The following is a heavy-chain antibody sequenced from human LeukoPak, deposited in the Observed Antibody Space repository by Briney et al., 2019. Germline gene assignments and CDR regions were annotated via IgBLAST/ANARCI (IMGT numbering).Heavy chain of an antibody. D-gene: IGHD2-2*01. J-gene: IGHJ4*02. CDR3: ARSRYCSSTSCHPFDY. V-gene: IGHV1-18*01. CDR2: ISAYNGNT. CDR1: GCTFTSYG. Sequence: ASVKVSCKASGCTFTSYGISWVRQAPGQGLEWMGWISAYNGNTNYAQKLQGRVTMTTDTSTSTAYMELRSLRSDDTAVYYCARSRYCSSTSCHPFDYWGQGTLVTVSS.